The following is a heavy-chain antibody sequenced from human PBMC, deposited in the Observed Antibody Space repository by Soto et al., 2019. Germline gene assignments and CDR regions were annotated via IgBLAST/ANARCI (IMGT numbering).Heavy chain of an antibody. CDR1: CGTLSSYNW. CDR2: IYHSGST. Sequence: LSLTCAVSCGTLSSYNWWNWVRQPPGKGLEWIAEIYHSGSTNYNPSLKSRVTISVDKSKNQFSLQLSSVTAADTAVYYCARSASYYYDNSGYYYLDYWGQGTLVTVSS. CDR3: ARSASYYYDNSGYYYLDY. D-gene: IGHD3-22*01. J-gene: IGHJ4*02. V-gene: IGHV4-4*02.